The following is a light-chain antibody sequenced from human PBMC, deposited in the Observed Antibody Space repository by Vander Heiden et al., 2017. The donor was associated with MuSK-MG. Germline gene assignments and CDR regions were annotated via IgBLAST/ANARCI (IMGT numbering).Light chain of an antibody. V-gene: IGKV3-11*01. CDR1: QSVSSY. Sequence: PGERATLSSRASQSVSSYLAWYQQKPGQPPRLLIYEASNRATGIPARFSGSGSGTDFTLTISSLEPEVFAVYYGQQRSDWPLTFGGGTKVEIK. J-gene: IGKJ4*01. CDR2: EAS. CDR3: QQRSDWPLT.